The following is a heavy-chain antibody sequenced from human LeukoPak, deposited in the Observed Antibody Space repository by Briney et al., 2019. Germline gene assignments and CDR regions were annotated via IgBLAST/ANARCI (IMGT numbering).Heavy chain of an antibody. CDR3: ARYIAAAGTGIDY. CDR2: IYPGDSDT. D-gene: IGHD6-13*01. CDR1: GYSFTSYW. J-gene: IGHJ4*02. Sequence: GESLKISCKGSGYSFTSYWIGWVRQLPGKGLEWMGIIYPGDSDTRYSPSFQGQVTISADKSISTAYLRWSSLKASDTATYYCARYIAAAGTGIDYWGQGTLVTVSS. V-gene: IGHV5-51*01.